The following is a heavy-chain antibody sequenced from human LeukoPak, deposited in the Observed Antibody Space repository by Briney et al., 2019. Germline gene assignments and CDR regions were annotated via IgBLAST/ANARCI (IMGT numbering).Heavy chain of an antibody. J-gene: IGHJ4*02. D-gene: IGHD2-15*01. CDR2: ISSSSSYI. Sequence: GGSLRLSCAASGFTFSSYSMNWVRQAPGKGLEWVSSISSSSSYIYYADSVKGRFTISRDNAKNSLYLQMNSLSAEDTAVYYCARDRGRVVVAATSYDYWGQGTLVTVSS. CDR3: ARDRGRVVVAATSYDY. CDR1: GFTFSSYS. V-gene: IGHV3-21*01.